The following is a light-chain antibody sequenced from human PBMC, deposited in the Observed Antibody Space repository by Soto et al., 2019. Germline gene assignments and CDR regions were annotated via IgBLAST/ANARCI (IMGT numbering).Light chain of an antibody. J-gene: IGLJ1*01. CDR3: CSHAGSYTYV. CDR2: DVT. CDR1: SSDVGGYNY. Sequence: QSVVSQPRPVCGSPGQSLPISCTGTSSDVGGYNYVSWYQQYPGKVPKLMIYDVTKRPSGVPDRFSGSKSGNTASLTISGLQAEDEADYYCCSHAGSYTYVFGTGTKVTVL. V-gene: IGLV2-11*01.